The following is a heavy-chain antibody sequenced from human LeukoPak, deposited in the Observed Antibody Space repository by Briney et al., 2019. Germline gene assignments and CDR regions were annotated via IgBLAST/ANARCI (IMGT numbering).Heavy chain of an antibody. D-gene: IGHD6-13*01. CDR3: ARGYSSSRMNFDY. V-gene: IGHV4-38-2*02. J-gene: IGHJ4*02. Sequence: SETLSLTCTVSGYSISSGYYWGWIRPPPGKGLEWIGSIYHSGSTYYNPSLKSRVTISVDTSKNQFSLKLSSVTAADTAMYYCARGYSSSRMNFDYWGQGTLVTVSS. CDR2: IYHSGST. CDR1: GYSISSGYY.